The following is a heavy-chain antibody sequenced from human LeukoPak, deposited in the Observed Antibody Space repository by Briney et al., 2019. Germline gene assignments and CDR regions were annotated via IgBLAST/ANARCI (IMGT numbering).Heavy chain of an antibody. D-gene: IGHD4-23*01. CDR2: LSDSGGGT. V-gene: IGHV3-23*01. CDR3: AKDLAYGGNSPFDY. CDR1: GFTFSSYA. Sequence: PGGSLRLSCAASGFTFSSYAMSWVRQAPGKGLEWVSSLSDSGGGTYYADSVKGRFTISRDNSKNTLYLQMNSLRAEDTAVYYCAKDLAYGGNSPFDYWGQGTLVTVSS. J-gene: IGHJ4*02.